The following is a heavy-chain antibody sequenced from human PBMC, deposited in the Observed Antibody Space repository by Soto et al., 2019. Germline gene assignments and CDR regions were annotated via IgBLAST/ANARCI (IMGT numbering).Heavy chain of an antibody. D-gene: IGHD2-15*01. CDR1: GGSFSGYY. V-gene: IGHV4-34*01. CDR2: INHSGST. CDR3: ARGGNIVVVVAAYERPIDY. J-gene: IGHJ4*02. Sequence: SETLSLTCAVYGGSFSGYYWSWIRQPPGKGLEWIGEINHSGSTNYNPSLKSRVTISVDTSKNQFSLKLSSVTAADTAVYYCARGGNIVVVVAAYERPIDYWGQGTLVTVSS.